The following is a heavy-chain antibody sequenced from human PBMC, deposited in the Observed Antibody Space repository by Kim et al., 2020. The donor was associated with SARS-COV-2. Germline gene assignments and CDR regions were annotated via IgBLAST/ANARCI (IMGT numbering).Heavy chain of an antibody. CDR1: GYSFTSYW. J-gene: IGHJ6*02. D-gene: IGHD3-10*01. CDR2: IYPGDSDT. Sequence: GESLKISCKGSGYSFTSYWIGWVRQMPGKGLEWMGIIYPGDSDTRYSPSFQGQVTISADKSISTAYLQWSSLKASDTAMYYCARSQAPTTGTKFYYGSGSYYASAYYYYYGMDVWGQGTTVTVSS. CDR3: ARSQAPTTGTKFYYGSGSYYASAYYYYYGMDV. V-gene: IGHV5-51*01.